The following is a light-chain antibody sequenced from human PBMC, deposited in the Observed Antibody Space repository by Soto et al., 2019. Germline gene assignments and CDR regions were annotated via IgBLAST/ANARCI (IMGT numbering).Light chain of an antibody. J-gene: IGLJ1*01. CDR1: SSNIGSNY. CDR2: RNN. CDR3: AAWDDSLRV. V-gene: IGLV1-47*01. Sequence: QSVLTQPPSASGTPGQTVTISCTRSSSNIGSNYVYWYQQLPGTAPKLLIYRNNQRPSGVPDRFSGSKSGTSASLAISGLRSEDEADYYCAAWDDSLRVFGTGTKVTVL.